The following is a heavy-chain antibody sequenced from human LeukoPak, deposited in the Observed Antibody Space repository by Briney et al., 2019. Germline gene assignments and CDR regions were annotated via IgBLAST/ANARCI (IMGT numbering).Heavy chain of an antibody. CDR1: GGSISSYY. V-gene: IGHV4-4*07. CDR2: IYTSGST. D-gene: IGHD2-15*01. J-gene: IGHJ5*02. Sequence: PSETLSPTCTVSGGSISSYYWSWIRQPAGKGLEWIGRIYTSGSTNYNPSLKSRVTMSVDTSKNQFSLKLSSVTAADTAVYYCARVLVVAATPTEVNNWFDPWGQGTLVTVSS. CDR3: ARVLVVAATPTEVNNWFDP.